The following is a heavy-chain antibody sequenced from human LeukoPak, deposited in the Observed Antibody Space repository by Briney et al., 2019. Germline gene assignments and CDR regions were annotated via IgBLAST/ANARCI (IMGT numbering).Heavy chain of an antibody. V-gene: IGHV4-34*01. CDR2: INHSGST. Sequence: SETLSLTCAVYGGSFTIYSWTWIRQPPGKSLEWVGEINHSGSTNYNPSLKSRVTISVDTSKNQFSLKLSSVTAADTAVYYCARGHSSSWYVPLGNWFDPWGQGTLVTVSS. D-gene: IGHD6-13*01. CDR1: GGSFTIYS. CDR3: ARGHSSSWYVPLGNWFDP. J-gene: IGHJ5*02.